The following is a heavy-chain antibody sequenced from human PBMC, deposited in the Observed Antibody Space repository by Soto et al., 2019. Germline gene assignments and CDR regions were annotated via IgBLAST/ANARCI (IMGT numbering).Heavy chain of an antibody. D-gene: IGHD6-19*01. CDR1: GFTFSSYA. CDR3: ARELAYSSGWYPKN. V-gene: IGHV3-30-3*01. J-gene: IGHJ4*02. Sequence: GGSLRLSCAASGFTFSSYAMHWVRQAPGKGLEWVAVISYDGSNKYYADSVKGRFTISRDNSKNTLYLQMNSLRAEDTAVYYCARELAYSSGWYPKNWGQGTLVTVSS. CDR2: ISYDGSNK.